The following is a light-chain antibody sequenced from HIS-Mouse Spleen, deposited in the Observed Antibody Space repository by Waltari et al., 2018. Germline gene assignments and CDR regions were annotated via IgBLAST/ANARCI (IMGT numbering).Light chain of an antibody. CDR1: QGISSY. Sequence: DIQLTQSPSFLSASVGDRVTITCRASQGISSYLAWYQQKPGKAPKLLIYAASTLQSGVPSRFSGSGSGTEFTLTFSSLQPEDFATYYCQQLNRYPPTFGQGTKVEIK. CDR3: QQLNRYPPT. V-gene: IGKV1-9*01. CDR2: AAS. J-gene: IGKJ1*01.